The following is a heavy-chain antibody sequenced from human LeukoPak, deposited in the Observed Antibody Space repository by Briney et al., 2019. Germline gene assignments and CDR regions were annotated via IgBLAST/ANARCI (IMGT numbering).Heavy chain of an antibody. CDR1: GGSFSGYY. CDR2: INHSGST. D-gene: IGHD4-11*01. CDR3: ARGLGVTTPLLYYYYMDV. Sequence: SETLSFTCAVYGGSFSGYYWSWIRQPPGKGLKWIGEINHSGSTNYNPSLKSRVTISVDTSKNQLSLKLSSVTAADTAVYYCARGLGVTTPLLYYYYMDVWGKGTTVTVSS. J-gene: IGHJ6*03. V-gene: IGHV4-34*01.